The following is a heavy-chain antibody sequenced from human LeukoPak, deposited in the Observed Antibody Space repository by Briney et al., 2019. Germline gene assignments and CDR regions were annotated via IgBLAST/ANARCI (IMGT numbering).Heavy chain of an antibody. Sequence: PSETLSLTCTVSGGSISSSNYYWSWIRQPPGKGLEWVGSIHHTGSNYNNPSLKSRVTISVDKSNNQFSLMLTSVTAADTAVYYCARRADGQFLNWYFDLWGRGTLVGVSS. V-gene: IGHV4-39*01. J-gene: IGHJ2*01. CDR2: IHHTGSN. D-gene: IGHD5-24*01. CDR1: GGSISSSNYY. CDR3: ARRADGQFLNWYFDL.